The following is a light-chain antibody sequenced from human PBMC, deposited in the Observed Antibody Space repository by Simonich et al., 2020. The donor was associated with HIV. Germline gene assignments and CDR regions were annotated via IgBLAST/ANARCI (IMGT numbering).Light chain of an antibody. CDR2: AAS. Sequence: DIQMTQFPSSLSASVGDRVTITCRASQSIRSYLNWYQQKPGKAPKLLIYAASSSQSGVPSRFSGSWSGTEFTLTISSMQSEDSAIYYCHQYNNRPLTFGGGTKVEIK. V-gene: IGKV1-39*01. CDR1: QSIRSY. J-gene: IGKJ4*01. CDR3: HQYNNRPLT.